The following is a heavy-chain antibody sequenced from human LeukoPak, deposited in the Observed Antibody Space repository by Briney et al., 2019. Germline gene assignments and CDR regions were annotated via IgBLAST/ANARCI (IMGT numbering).Heavy chain of an antibody. D-gene: IGHD2/OR15-2a*01. J-gene: IGHJ6*03. Sequence: GGSLRLSCVASGFTFSRYWMHWVRQAPGKGLVWVSRINSDGRSTNYADSVKGRFSISRDNAENTLYLQMNSLRVEDTAVYYCARGLASFLNYYMDVWGKGTTVTISS. V-gene: IGHV3-74*01. CDR1: GFTFSRYW. CDR3: ARGLASFLNYYMDV. CDR2: INSDGRST.